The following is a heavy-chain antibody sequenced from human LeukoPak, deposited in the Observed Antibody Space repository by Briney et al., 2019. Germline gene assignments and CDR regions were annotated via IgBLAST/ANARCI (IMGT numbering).Heavy chain of an antibody. J-gene: IGHJ4*02. D-gene: IGHD3-10*01. CDR2: ISSSSSYI. CDR3: ARGGLLWFGPDPFDY. V-gene: IGHV3-21*04. CDR1: GFTFSSYS. Sequence: GGSLRLSCAASGFTFSSYSMNWVRQAPGKGLEWVSSISSSSSYIYYADSVKGRFTISRDNAKNSLYLQMNSLRSEDTAVYYCARGGLLWFGPDPFDYWGQGTLVTVSS.